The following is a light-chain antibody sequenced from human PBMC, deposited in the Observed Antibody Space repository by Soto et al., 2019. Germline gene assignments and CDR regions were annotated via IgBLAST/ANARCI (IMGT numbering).Light chain of an antibody. CDR2: DAS. J-gene: IGKJ5*01. CDR3: QQYKTWSSIT. CDR1: QSVGSN. V-gene: IGKV3-15*01. Sequence: DIVMTQSPGTLSVSPGERATLSCRASQSVGSNLAWYQQKPGQAPSLLIYDASTRATGIPARFSGSGSGTEFTLTISSLQSEDFAVYHCQQYKTWSSITFGQGTRLEI.